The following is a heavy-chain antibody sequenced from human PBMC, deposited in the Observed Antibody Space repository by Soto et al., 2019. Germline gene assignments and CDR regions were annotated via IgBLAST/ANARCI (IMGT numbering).Heavy chain of an antibody. CDR1: GVTLSNFG. CDR2: ISRDGSTM. Sequence: QVQLVESGGGVVQPGRSLRLSCAASGVTLSNFGMHWVRQAPGKGLEWVAVISRDGSTMFYADSVKGRFTISRDSSRNKLYLQMNSLRAEDTAVYQCVGEVASGYWGQGTLVTVSS. D-gene: IGHD2-21*01. J-gene: IGHJ4*02. V-gene: IGHV3-30*03. CDR3: VGEVASGY.